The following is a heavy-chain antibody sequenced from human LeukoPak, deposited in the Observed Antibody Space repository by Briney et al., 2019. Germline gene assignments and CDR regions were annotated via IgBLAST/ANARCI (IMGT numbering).Heavy chain of an antibody. Sequence: PGGSLRLSCAASGFTFSSYWMSWVRQAPGKGLEWVANIKQDGSEKYYVDSVKGRFTIPRDNAKNSLYLQMNSLRAEGTAVYYCARDLPEGWFDPWGQGTLVTVSS. CDR1: GFTFSSYW. V-gene: IGHV3-7*01. J-gene: IGHJ5*02. CDR2: IKQDGSEK. CDR3: ARDLPEGWFDP.